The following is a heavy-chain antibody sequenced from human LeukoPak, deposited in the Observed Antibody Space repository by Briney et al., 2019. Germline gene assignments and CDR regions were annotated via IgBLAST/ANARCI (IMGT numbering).Heavy chain of an antibody. CDR2: TSYDGTNK. V-gene: IGHV3-30*18. J-gene: IGHJ4*02. CDR3: AKAGSSTYYSALDN. Sequence: PGGSLRLSCAASGFTFTIYGMHWVRQAPGKGLESVAVTSYDGTNKYYADSVKGRFTISRDNSRNTLFLQMNSLRVEDSAVYYCAKAGSSTYYSALDNWGQGTLVTVSS. D-gene: IGHD3-22*01. CDR1: GFTFTIYG.